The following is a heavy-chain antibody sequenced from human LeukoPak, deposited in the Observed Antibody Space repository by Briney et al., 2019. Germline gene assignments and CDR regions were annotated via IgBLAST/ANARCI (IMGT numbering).Heavy chain of an antibody. Sequence: PGRSLRLSCAASGFTFSSYAMHWVRQAPGKGLEWVAAITYDGSSVHYADSVKGRFTISRDNSKNTLYLEMNSLRPEDTAIYYCAREKRSGYYPSYWGQGTLVTVSS. CDR1: GFTFSSYA. CDR3: AREKRSGYYPSY. CDR2: ITYDGSSV. D-gene: IGHD3-3*01. J-gene: IGHJ4*02. V-gene: IGHV3-30-3*01.